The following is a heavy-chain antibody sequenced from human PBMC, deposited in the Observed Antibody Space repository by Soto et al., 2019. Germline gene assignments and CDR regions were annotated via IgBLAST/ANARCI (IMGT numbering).Heavy chain of an antibody. Sequence: RYSPHHEQEKRLEWMGWINAGNGNTKYSQKFQGRVTITRDTSASTAYMELSSLRSEDTAVYYCARVYDSSGYYFYFDYWGQGTLVSVYS. V-gene: IGHV1-3*01. J-gene: IGHJ4*02. CDR2: INAGNGNT. D-gene: IGHD3-22*01. CDR3: ARVYDSSGYYFYFDY.